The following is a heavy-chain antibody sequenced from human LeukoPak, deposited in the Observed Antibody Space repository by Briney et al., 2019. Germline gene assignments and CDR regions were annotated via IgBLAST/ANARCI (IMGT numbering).Heavy chain of an antibody. CDR1: GGSISSSSYY. CDR3: ASSPHIVVVTAIQENAFDI. V-gene: IGHV4-39*07. J-gene: IGHJ3*02. D-gene: IGHD2-21*02. CDR2: IYYSGST. Sequence: PSETLSLTCTVSGGSISSSSYYWGWIRQPPGKGLEWIGSIYYSGSTYYNPSLKSRVTISVDTSKNQFSLKLSSVTAAVTAVYYCASSPHIVVVTAIQENAFDIWGQGTMVTVSS.